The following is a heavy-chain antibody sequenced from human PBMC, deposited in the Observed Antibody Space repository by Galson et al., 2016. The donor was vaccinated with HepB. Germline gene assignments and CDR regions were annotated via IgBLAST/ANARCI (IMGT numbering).Heavy chain of an antibody. CDR2: ISSSSSYI. CDR1: GFPFSQYN. D-gene: IGHD1-14*01. Sequence: SLRLSCAASGFPFSQYNMNWVRQAPGKGLEWVSFISSSSSYIYYVDSVKGRFTISRDNAKSSLYLQMDSLRAEDTAVYYGVRETLRGTRFDNWGQGTLVTVAS. CDR3: VRETLRGTRFDN. V-gene: IGHV3-21*01. J-gene: IGHJ4*02.